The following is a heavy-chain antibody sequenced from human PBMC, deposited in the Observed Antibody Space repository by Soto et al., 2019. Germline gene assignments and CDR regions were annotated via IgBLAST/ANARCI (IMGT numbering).Heavy chain of an antibody. J-gene: IGHJ4*02. D-gene: IGHD6-13*01. CDR2: ISWNSGSI. Sequence: EVQLVESGGGLVQPGRSLRLSCAASGFTFDDYAMHWGRQAPGKGLEWVSGISWNSGSIGYADSVKGRFTISRDNAKNSLYLQMNSLRAEDTDLYDCEKGDSSSWYVGGNYFDYWGQGTLVTVSS. V-gene: IGHV3-9*01. CDR1: GFTFDDYA. CDR3: EKGDSSSWYVGGNYFDY.